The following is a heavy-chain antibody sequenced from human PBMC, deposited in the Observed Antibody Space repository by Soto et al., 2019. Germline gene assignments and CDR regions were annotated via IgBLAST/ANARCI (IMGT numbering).Heavy chain of an antibody. D-gene: IGHD2-2*01. V-gene: IGHV4-30-4*01. J-gene: IGHJ6*02. CDR2: IYYSGST. CDR3: ARDRVEGMDV. Sequence: SETLSLTCTVSGGSISSGDYYWSWVRQPPGKGLEWIGYIYYSGSTYYNPSLKSRVTISVDTSKNQFSLKLSSVTAADTAVYYCARDRVEGMDVWGQGTTVTVSS. CDR1: GGSISSGDYY.